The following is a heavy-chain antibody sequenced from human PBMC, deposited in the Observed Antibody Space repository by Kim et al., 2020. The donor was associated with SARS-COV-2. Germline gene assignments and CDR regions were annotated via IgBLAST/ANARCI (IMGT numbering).Heavy chain of an antibody. D-gene: IGHD2-2*01. CDR3: AREFSYCSSTSCYAGGFDY. Sequence: GRFTSSRDNSKNTLYLQMNSLRAEDTAVYYCAREFSYCSSTSCYAGGFDYWGQGTLVTVSS. V-gene: IGHV3-30*07. J-gene: IGHJ4*02.